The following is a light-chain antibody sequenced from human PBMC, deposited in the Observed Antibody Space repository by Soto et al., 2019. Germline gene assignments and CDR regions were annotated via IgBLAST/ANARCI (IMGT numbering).Light chain of an antibody. Sequence: EIVLTQSPGTLSLSPGERATLSCRASQSDSSNYLAWYQQKAGQAPRLLIYGVSSRATGIPDRFSGSGSGTDCTLTISRLEPEDFAVYYCQQYGSSPYTFGQGTKLEIK. CDR1: QSDSSNY. CDR2: GVS. CDR3: QQYGSSPYT. V-gene: IGKV3-20*01. J-gene: IGKJ2*01.